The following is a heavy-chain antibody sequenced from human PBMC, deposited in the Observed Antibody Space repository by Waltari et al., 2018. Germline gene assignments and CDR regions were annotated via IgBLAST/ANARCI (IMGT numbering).Heavy chain of an antibody. CDR2: VKPKTVAI. D-gene: IGHD6-25*01. CDR3: VRDPGISTADYWYFDF. Sequence: QVLLVQSGAEVKMPGAAVTVSCETSGYPFTGHYLHWVRQAPGQGLEWVGGVKPKTVAIKYGEKFKGRVTMTRDTSINTAYLQLRRLTYDDTATYYCVRDPGISTADYWYFDFWGRGTLVTVST. V-gene: IGHV1-2*02. CDR1: GYPFTGHY. J-gene: IGHJ2*01.